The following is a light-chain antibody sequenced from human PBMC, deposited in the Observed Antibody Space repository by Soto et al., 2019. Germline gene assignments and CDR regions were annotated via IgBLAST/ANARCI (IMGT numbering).Light chain of an antibody. CDR1: ENIRSN. V-gene: IGKV3D-15*01. Sequence: EVLLTQSPGTLSLSPGQIATLSSRASENIRSNYVAWFQQKPGQSPRLLIYGASTRATGIPARFSGSGSGTEFTLTISSLQSEDFGVYYCQQYNNWPPITLGQGTRLEIK. J-gene: IGKJ5*01. CDR2: GAS. CDR3: QQYNNWPPIT.